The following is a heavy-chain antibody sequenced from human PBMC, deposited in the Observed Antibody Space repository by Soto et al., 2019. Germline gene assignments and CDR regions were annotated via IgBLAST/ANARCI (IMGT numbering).Heavy chain of an antibody. V-gene: IGHV4-59*01. CDR2: IYYSGST. J-gene: IGHJ5*02. CDR1: GGSISSYY. Sequence: PSETLSLTCTVSGGSISSYYWSWIRQPPGKGLEWIGYIYYSGSTNYNPSLKSRVTISVDTSKNQFSLKLSSVTAADTAVYYCARNFGPDYDFWSGYSINWFDPWGQGTLVTVSS. D-gene: IGHD3-3*01. CDR3: ARNFGPDYDFWSGYSINWFDP.